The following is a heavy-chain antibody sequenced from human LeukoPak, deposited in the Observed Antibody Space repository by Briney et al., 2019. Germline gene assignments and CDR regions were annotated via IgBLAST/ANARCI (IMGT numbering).Heavy chain of an antibody. CDR1: GYTFTGSY. Sequence: ASLTVSCKASGYTFTGSYIHWVRQAPGQGLEWMGWINPNSGGTNYAQKFQGRVAMTRDTSISTAYMELSRLRSDDTAVYYCARGKGITMIVAHWGQGTLVTVSS. J-gene: IGHJ4*02. CDR3: ARGKGITMIVAH. CDR2: INPNSGGT. V-gene: IGHV1-2*02. D-gene: IGHD3-22*01.